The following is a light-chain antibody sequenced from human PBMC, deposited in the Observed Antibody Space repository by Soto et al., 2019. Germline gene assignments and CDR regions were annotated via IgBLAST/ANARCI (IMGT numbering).Light chain of an antibody. CDR1: QSLVYRDGNTY. Sequence: VVLTQSPLSLPVTLGQPASISCRSSQSLVYRDGNTYLNWFQQRPGQSPRRLIYKVSDRDSGVPDRFSGSGSGSDFTLKISRAEDEDVGVYYCMQGTHWPPYSFGQGTKLEIK. V-gene: IGKV2-30*01. J-gene: IGKJ2*03. CDR3: MQGTHWPPYS. CDR2: KVS.